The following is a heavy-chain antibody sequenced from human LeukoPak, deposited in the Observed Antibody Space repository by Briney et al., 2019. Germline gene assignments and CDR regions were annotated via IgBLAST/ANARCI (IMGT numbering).Heavy chain of an antibody. V-gene: IGHV6-1*01. CDR3: ARDHDYGDYGTYEDD. J-gene: IGHJ4*02. Sequence: SQTLSLTCAISGDSVSSNSVAWNWVRQSPSKGLEWLGRTYYRSRWYNDYAVSVKSRITINPDTSKNQFSLQLNSVTPEDTAVYYCARDHDYGDYGTYEDDWGQGTLVTVSS. CDR2: TYYRSRWYN. D-gene: IGHD4-17*01. CDR1: GDSVSSNSVA.